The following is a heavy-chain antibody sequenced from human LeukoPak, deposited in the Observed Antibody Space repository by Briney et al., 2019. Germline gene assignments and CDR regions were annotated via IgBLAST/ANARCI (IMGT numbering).Heavy chain of an antibody. CDR1: GYTLTELS. V-gene: IGHV1-58*02. D-gene: IGHD6-19*01. CDR2: IVVGSGNT. Sequence: WASVKVSCKVSGYTLTELSMHWVRQARGQRLEWIGWIVVGSGNTNYAQKFQERVTITRDMSTTTAYMEVSGLRSEDTAVYYCAACSGWYSQDASDIWGQGTVVTVSS. J-gene: IGHJ3*02. CDR3: AACSGWYSQDASDI.